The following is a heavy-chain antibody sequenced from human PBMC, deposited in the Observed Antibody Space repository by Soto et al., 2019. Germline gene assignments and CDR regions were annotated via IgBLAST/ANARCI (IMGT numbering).Heavy chain of an antibody. V-gene: IGHV1-69*01. J-gene: IGHJ3*02. D-gene: IGHD2-8*01. Sequence: QVQLVQSGAEVKKPGSSVKVSCKASGDTFTNYVINWVRQAPGQGLEWMGGFIPIFDAANYAQNFRGRVTITADESTSTAYMELSGLRSADTAMYYCARKAESYGFDIWGQGTLVTVSS. CDR1: GDTFTNYV. CDR2: FIPIFDAA. CDR3: ARKAESYGFDI.